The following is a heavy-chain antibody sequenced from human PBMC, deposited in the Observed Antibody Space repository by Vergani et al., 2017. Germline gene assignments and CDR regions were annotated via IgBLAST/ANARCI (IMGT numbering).Heavy chain of an antibody. D-gene: IGHD3-3*01. V-gene: IGHV4-59*12. Sequence: QVQLQESGPGLVKPSETLSLTCTVSGGSISSYYWSWIRQPPGKGLEWIGEINHSGSTNYNPSLKSRVTISVDTSKNQFSLKLSSVTAADTAVYYCARGGDYDFWSGYLSNGMDVWGQGTTVTVSS. CDR1: GGSISSYY. CDR2: INHSGST. J-gene: IGHJ6*02. CDR3: ARGGDYDFWSGYLSNGMDV.